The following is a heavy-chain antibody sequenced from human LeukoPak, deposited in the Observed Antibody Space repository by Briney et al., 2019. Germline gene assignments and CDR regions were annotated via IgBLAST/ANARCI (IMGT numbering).Heavy chain of an antibody. Sequence: GGSLRLSCAASGFTFDDYGMKWVRQAPGKGLEWVSGINWNGGSTDYADSVKGRVTISRDNAKNSLYLQMNSLRAEDTAIYYCARGDTTVTRHFDYWGQGTLVTVSS. V-gene: IGHV3-20*04. CDR1: GFTFDDYG. CDR3: ARGDTTVTRHFDY. CDR2: INWNGGST. J-gene: IGHJ4*02. D-gene: IGHD4-17*01.